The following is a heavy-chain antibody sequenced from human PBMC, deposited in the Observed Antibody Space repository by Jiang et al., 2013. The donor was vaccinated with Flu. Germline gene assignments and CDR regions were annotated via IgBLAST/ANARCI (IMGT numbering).Heavy chain of an antibody. V-gene: IGHV1-18*01. CDR2: GDT. Sequence: GDTNYAQKLQGRVSMTTDTSTNTAYMELRSLTSDDTAVYYCARRRGAWGVRGVIQDWGQGTLVTVSS. D-gene: IGHD3-10*01. CDR3: ARRRGAWGVRGVIQD. J-gene: IGHJ4*02.